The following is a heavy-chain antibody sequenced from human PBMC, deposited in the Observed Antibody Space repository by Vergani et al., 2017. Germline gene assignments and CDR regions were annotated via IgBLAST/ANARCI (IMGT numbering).Heavy chain of an antibody. D-gene: IGHD5-18*01. Sequence: QVQLVQSGAELKKPGSSVKVSCKASGGTFSSYAISWVRQAPGQWLEWMGRIIPLVGTANYAQKFQGRVTITADESTSTAYMELSSLRSEDTAVYYCARDSVDTAMVKAKGPFDYWGQGTLVTVSS. J-gene: IGHJ4*02. CDR3: ARDSVDTAMVKAKGPFDY. CDR2: IIPLVGTA. CDR1: GGTFSSYA. V-gene: IGHV1-69*11.